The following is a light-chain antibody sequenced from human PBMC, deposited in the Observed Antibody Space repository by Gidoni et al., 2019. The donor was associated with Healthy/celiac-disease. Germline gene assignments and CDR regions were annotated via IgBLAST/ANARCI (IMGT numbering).Light chain of an antibody. Sequence: QSVLTQPPSVSGAPGQRVTISCTGSSSNIGAGYDVHWYQQLPGPAPTLLIYVNSNRPSGVPDRFSGSKSGTSASLAITGLQAEDEADYYCQSYDSSLSGHVVFGGGTKLTVL. V-gene: IGLV1-40*01. CDR1: SSNIGAGYD. CDR3: QSYDSSLSGHVV. CDR2: VNS. J-gene: IGLJ2*01.